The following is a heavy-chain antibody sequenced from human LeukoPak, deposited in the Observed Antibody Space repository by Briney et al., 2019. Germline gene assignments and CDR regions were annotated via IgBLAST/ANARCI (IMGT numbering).Heavy chain of an antibody. J-gene: IGHJ4*02. V-gene: IGHV1-18*01. CDR2: ISAYNGNT. CDR1: GYTFTSYG. D-gene: IGHD3-22*01. Sequence: GASVKVSCKASGYTFTSYGISWVRQAPGQGLEWMGWISAYNGNTNYAQKLQGRVTMTTDTSTSTAYMELRSLRSDDTAVYYCARDPVWESGTSSGYFHYFDYWGQGTLVTVSS. CDR3: ARDPVWESGTSSGYFHYFDY.